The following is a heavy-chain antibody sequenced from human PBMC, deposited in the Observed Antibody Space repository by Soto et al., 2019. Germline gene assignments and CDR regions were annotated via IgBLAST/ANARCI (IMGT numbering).Heavy chain of an antibody. V-gene: IGHV4-39*01. CDR3: VSQRTTVPTHAYFDY. CDR2: VYYRWRS. CDR1: GGSVTNSSYY. Sequence: PSETLSLTCTVSGGSVTNSSYYWRWIRQSPGKGLEWIGSVYYRWRSYSKSSVKSRVTISVDTSKNRFSLSLNSVTASDTAVYFCVSQRTTVPTHAYFDYWGPGALVTVSS. J-gene: IGHJ4*02. D-gene: IGHD4-17*01.